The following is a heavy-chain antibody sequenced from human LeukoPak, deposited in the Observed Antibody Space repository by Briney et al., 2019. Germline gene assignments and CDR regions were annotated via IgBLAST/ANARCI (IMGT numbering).Heavy chain of an antibody. Sequence: SETLSLTCAVSYFSISSGYYWSWIRQPPGKGLEWIGEINHSGSTNYNPSLKSRVTISVDTSKNQFSLKLSSVTAADTAVYYCARYPLRYCSSTSCYTGFDYWGQGTLVTVSS. V-gene: IGHV4-34*01. CDR2: INHSGST. D-gene: IGHD2-2*02. CDR3: ARYPLRYCSSTSCYTGFDY. J-gene: IGHJ4*02. CDR1: YFSISSGYY.